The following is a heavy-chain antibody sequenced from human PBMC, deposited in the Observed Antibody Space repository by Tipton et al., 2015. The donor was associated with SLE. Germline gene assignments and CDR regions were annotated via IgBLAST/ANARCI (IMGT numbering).Heavy chain of an antibody. J-gene: IGHJ6*02. CDR3: VRATTGTRMDV. CDR2: TKSDGSST. D-gene: IGHD1-1*01. V-gene: IGHV3-74*01. CDR1: GFTFSSYW. Sequence: GSLRLSCAASGFTFSSYWMHWVRQAPGKGLVWVSRTKSDGSSTIYADSVKGRFTISTDNAKNTLYLQMSSLRAEDTAVYYCVRATTGTRMDVWGQGTTVTVSS.